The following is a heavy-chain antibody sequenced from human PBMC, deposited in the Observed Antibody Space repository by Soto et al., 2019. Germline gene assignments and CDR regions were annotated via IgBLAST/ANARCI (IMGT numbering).Heavy chain of an antibody. Sequence: SVKVSCKASGFTFTSSAMQWVRQARGQRLEWIGWIVVGSGNTNYAQKFQERVTITRDMSTSTAYMELSSLRSEDTAVYYCAAEPDFWSGYSPDNWFDPWGQGTLVTVSS. J-gene: IGHJ5*02. V-gene: IGHV1-58*02. CDR2: IVVGSGNT. CDR1: GFTFTSSA. CDR3: AAEPDFWSGYSPDNWFDP. D-gene: IGHD3-3*01.